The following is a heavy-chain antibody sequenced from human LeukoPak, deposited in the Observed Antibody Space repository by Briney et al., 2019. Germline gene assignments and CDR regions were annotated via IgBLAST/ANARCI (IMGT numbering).Heavy chain of an antibody. V-gene: IGHV3-48*01. D-gene: IGHD1-26*01. Sequence: PGGSLRLSCAASGFTFISYGMNWVRQAPEKGLEWVSYINTRSTTIYYADSVKGRFTISRDNAKNSLYLQMNSLRAEDTALYYCTRTSVGATGVRGFDPWGQGTLVTVSS. CDR3: TRTSVGATGVRGFDP. CDR2: INTRSTTI. CDR1: GFTFISYG. J-gene: IGHJ5*02.